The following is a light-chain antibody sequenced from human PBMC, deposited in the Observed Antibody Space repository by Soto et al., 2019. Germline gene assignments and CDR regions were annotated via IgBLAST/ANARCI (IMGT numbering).Light chain of an antibody. CDR1: SSDVGGYNY. CDR2: EVS. CDR3: SSYTSSSTLGV. J-gene: IGLJ1*01. V-gene: IGLV2-14*01. Sequence: QSALTQPASVSGSPGQSITISCTGTSSDVGGYNYVSWYQQHPGKAPKLMIYEVSNRPSGVSNRFSGSKCGNTASLTISGLQAEDEADYYCSSYTSSSTLGVFGTGTKVTVL.